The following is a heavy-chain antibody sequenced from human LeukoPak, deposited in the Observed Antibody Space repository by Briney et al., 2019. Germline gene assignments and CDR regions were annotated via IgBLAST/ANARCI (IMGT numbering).Heavy chain of an antibody. D-gene: IGHD6-13*01. CDR1: GGSFSGYY. CDR3: ACLAGAFDY. CDR2: INHSGST. Sequence: PSETQSLTCAVYGGSFSGYYWSWIRQPPGKGLEWIGEINHSGSTNYNPSLKSRVTISVDTSKNQVSLKLSSVTAADTAVYYCACLAGAFDYWGQGTLVTVSS. V-gene: IGHV4-34*01. J-gene: IGHJ4*02.